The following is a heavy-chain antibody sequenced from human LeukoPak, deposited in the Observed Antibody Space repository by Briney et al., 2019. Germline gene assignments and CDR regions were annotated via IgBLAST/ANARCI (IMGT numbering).Heavy chain of an antibody. V-gene: IGHV5-51*01. Sequence: GASLKISCKGSGSSFTSYWIGWVRPLPGKGLEWMGIIYPGDSDTRYSPSFQGQVTISADKSISTAYLQWSSLKASDTAMYYCARPRDGYLPYYFDYWGQGTLVTVSS. CDR2: IYPGDSDT. J-gene: IGHJ4*02. D-gene: IGHD5-24*01. CDR1: GSSFTSYW. CDR3: ARPRDGYLPYYFDY.